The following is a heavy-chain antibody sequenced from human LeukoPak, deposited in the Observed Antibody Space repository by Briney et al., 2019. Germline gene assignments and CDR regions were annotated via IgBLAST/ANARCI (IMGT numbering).Heavy chain of an antibody. V-gene: IGHV3-53*01. CDR3: ARHLQPLYYSDY. CDR1: GFTVSSNY. CDR2: IYSGGST. Sequence: GGSLRLSCAASGFTVSSNYMSWVRQAPGKGLEWVSVIYSGGSTYYADSVKGRFTISRDNSKNTLYLQMNSLRAEDTAVYYCARHLQPLYYSDYWGQGTLVTVSS. J-gene: IGHJ4*02.